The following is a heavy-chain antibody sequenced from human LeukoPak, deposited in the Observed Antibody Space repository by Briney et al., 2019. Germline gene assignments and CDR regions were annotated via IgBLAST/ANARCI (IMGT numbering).Heavy chain of an antibody. J-gene: IGHJ4*02. V-gene: IGHV5-51*01. CDR2: TYSGDSDT. Sequence: GESLKISCNGSGYSFTSYWIGRVRQMPGKGLEGMVITYSGDSDTRYSPSFQGRVTISADKSISTAYLQWSSLNASDTAMYYCARLGSTVTPSLHYWGQGTLVTVSS. D-gene: IGHD4-11*01. CDR1: GYSFTSYW. CDR3: ARLGSTVTPSLHY.